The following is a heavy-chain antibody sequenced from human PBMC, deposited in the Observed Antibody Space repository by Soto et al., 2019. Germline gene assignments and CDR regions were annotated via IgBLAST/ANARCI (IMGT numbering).Heavy chain of an antibody. V-gene: IGHV1-18*01. CDR3: AREWSAAGHFYGMDV. D-gene: IGHD6-13*01. Sequence: RASVKVSCKTSGYTFNTYGINWVRQAPGQGLELMGWISAYDGKTTYAEKFQGRVTLTTDTSTSTAYMELRSLRSDDTAVYYCAREWSAAGHFYGMDVWGQGTTVTVSS. J-gene: IGHJ6*02. CDR2: ISAYDGKT. CDR1: GYTFNTYG.